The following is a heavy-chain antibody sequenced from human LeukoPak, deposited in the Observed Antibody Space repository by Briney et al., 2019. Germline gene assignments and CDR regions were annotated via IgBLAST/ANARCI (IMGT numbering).Heavy chain of an antibody. J-gene: IGHJ3*02. CDR2: INPNSGGT. D-gene: IGHD5-24*01. CDR1: GYTFTGYY. Sequence: ASVKVSCKASGYTFTGYYMHWVRQAPGQGLEWMGWINPNSGGTNYAQKFQGRVTMTRDTSISTAYMELSRLRSDDTAVYYCARVRGYNPRDAFDIWGQGTMVTVSP. V-gene: IGHV1-2*02. CDR3: ARVRGYNPRDAFDI.